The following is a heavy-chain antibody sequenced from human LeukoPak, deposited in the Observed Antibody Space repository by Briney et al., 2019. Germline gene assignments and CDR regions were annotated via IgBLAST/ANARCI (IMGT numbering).Heavy chain of an antibody. CDR1: GGSISSYY. Sequence: PSETLSLTCTVSGGSISSYYWSWIRQPPGKGLEWIGYIYYSGSTNYKPSLKSRVTISVDTSKNQFSLKLSSVTAADTAVYYCARDPTVYDSSGYSPGGAFDIWGQGTMVTVSS. D-gene: IGHD3-22*01. CDR2: IYYSGST. CDR3: ARDPTVYDSSGYSPGGAFDI. J-gene: IGHJ3*02. V-gene: IGHV4-59*01.